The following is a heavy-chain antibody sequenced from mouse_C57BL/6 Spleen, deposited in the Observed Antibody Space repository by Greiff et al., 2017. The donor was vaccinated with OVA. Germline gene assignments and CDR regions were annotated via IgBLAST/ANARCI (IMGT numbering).Heavy chain of an antibody. D-gene: IGHD3-2*02. CDR1: GYTFTSYW. J-gene: IGHJ3*01. V-gene: IGHV1-50*01. CDR3: ARDGSSGAWFAY. Sequence: VKQSCKASGYTFTSYWMQWVKQRPGQGLEWIGEIDPSDSYTNYNQKFKGKATLTVDTSSSTAYMQLSSLTSEDSAVYYCARDGSSGAWFAYWGQGTLVTVSA. CDR2: IDPSDSYT.